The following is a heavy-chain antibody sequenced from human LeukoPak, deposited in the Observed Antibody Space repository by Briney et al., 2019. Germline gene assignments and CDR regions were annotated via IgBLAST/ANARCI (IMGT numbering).Heavy chain of an antibody. CDR1: GGSISSYY. D-gene: IGHD3-16*01. CDR3: ARGGRMITFGGVSMDV. V-gene: IGHV4-59*01. J-gene: IGHJ6*03. CDR2: IYYSGST. Sequence: PSETLSLTCTVSGGSISSYYWSWIRQPPGKGLEWIGYIYYSGSTNYNPSLKSRVTISVDTSKNQFSLKLSSVTAADTAVYYCARGGRMITFGGVSMDVWGKGTTVTVSS.